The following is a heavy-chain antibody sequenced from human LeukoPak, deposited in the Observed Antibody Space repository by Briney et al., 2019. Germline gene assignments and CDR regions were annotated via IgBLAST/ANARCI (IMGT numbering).Heavy chain of an antibody. CDR1: GYTFTSYD. J-gene: IGHJ6*04. D-gene: IGHD3-3*01. CDR3: ARALGRITIFGVASRRGDQMDV. Sequence: ASVTVSCKASGYTFTSYDINWVRQATGQGLEWMGWMNPNSGNTGYAQKFQGRVTMTRNTSISTAYMELSSLRSEDTAVYYCARALGRITIFGVASRRGDQMDVWGKGTTVTVSS. CDR2: MNPNSGNT. V-gene: IGHV1-8*01.